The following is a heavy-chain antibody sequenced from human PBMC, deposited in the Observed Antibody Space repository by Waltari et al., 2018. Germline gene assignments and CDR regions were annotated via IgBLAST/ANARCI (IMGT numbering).Heavy chain of an antibody. CDR1: GFVFRSCW. D-gene: IGHD2-2*01. CDR3: ARVVRYCSSTSCFYFDY. J-gene: IGHJ4*02. V-gene: IGHV3-7*01. CDR2: IKQDGSEE. Sequence: EVQVVESGGGLVQPGGSLRLSCAASGFVFRSCWMSWVRQAPGKGLEWVANIKQDGSEEYYVDSVKGRFTISRDNAKNSLYLQMNSLRAEDTAVYYCARVVRYCSSTSCFYFDYWGQGTLVTVSS.